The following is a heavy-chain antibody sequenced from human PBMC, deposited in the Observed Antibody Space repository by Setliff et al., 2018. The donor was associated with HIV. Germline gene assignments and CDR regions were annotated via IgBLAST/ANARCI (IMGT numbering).Heavy chain of an antibody. V-gene: IGHV1-69*10. CDR2: IIPILSMT. D-gene: IGHD3-10*01. CDR1: GGTFSSSA. CDR3: ARDDHYYDLGSIYSDWYFYL. Sequence: ASVKVSCKASGGTFSSSAFSWVRQAPGQGVEWMGGIIPILSMTSYAQKFQGRATITADISTSTAYLELSSLRSEDTALFYCARDDHYYDLGSIYSDWYFYLWDRGTQFTVSS. J-gene: IGHJ2*01.